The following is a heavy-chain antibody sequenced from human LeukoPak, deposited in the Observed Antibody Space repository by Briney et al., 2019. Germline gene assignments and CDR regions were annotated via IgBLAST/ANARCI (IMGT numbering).Heavy chain of an antibody. CDR2: IGTAGDT. D-gene: IGHD1-1*01. CDR3: ARVAKERVGGVYYFDY. J-gene: IGHJ4*02. CDR1: GFTFSDYD. Sequence: GGSLGLSCAASGFTFSDYDMHWVRQPTGKGLEWVAAIGTAGDTYYTGSVKGRFTISRENAKNSLYLQMNSLRAGDTAVYYCARVAKERVGGVYYFDYWGQGTLVTVSS. V-gene: IGHV3-13*01.